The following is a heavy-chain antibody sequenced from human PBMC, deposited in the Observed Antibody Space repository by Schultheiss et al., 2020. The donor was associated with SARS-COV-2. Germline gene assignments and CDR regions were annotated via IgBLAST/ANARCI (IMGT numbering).Heavy chain of an antibody. CDR1: GFTFSSYS. CDR2: ISSSSSYI. Sequence: GESLKISCAASGFTFSSYSMNWVRQAPGKGLEWVSSISSSSSYIYYADSVKGRFTISRDNAKNSLYLQMNSLRDDDTAVYYCARAGRGWLQLDFWGQGILVTVSS. CDR3: ARAGRGWLQLDF. J-gene: IGHJ4*02. V-gene: IGHV3-21*04. D-gene: IGHD5-24*01.